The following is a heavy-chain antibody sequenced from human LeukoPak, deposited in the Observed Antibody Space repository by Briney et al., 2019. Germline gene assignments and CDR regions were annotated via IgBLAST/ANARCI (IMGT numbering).Heavy chain of an antibody. Sequence: GGSLRLSCAASGFTFSSYWMHWVRQAPGKGLVWVSRINSDGSSTSYADSVKGRFTISRDNAKNTLYLQMNSLRAEDTAVYYCARAGRGWLQASTNWGQGTLVTVSS. V-gene: IGHV3-74*01. CDR2: INSDGSST. D-gene: IGHD5-24*01. CDR1: GFTFSSYW. J-gene: IGHJ4*02. CDR3: ARAGRGWLQASTN.